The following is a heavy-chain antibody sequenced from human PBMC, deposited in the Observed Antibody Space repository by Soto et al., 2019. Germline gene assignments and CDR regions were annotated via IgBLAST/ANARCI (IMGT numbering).Heavy chain of an antibody. Sequence: SETLSLTCAVYGGSFSGYYWSWIRQPPGKGLEWIGEINHSGSTNYNPSLKSRVTISVDTSKNQFSLKLSSVTAADTAVYYCARVVQAGRVDYWGQGTLVTVSS. CDR3: ARVVQAGRVDY. CDR2: INHSGST. J-gene: IGHJ4*02. D-gene: IGHD6-19*01. CDR1: GGSFSGYY. V-gene: IGHV4-34*01.